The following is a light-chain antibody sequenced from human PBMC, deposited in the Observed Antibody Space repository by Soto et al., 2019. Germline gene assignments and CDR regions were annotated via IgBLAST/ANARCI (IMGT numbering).Light chain of an antibody. CDR3: QHYNNLPPFT. Sequence: DIQMTQSPSSLSASVGARVSITCQASQDIRTSLSWFQHKPGRAPMLLIYGASYLETGVPSRFRGSGSGTDFTFTITSLQPEDIAAYYCQHYNNLPPFTFGPGTIVDIK. V-gene: IGKV1-33*01. CDR2: GAS. J-gene: IGKJ3*01. CDR1: QDIRTS.